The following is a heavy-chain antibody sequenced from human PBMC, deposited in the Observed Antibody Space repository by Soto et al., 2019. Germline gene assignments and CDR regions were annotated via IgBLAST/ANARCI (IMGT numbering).Heavy chain of an antibody. CDR3: ARDRESGLGATSLAY. CDR2: ISYDGSNK. V-gene: IGHV3-30-3*01. Sequence: QVQLVESGGGVVQPGRSLRLSCAASGFTFSSNAMHWVRQAPGKGLEWVAVISYDGSNKYYTDSVKGRFTISRDTSKNTLFLQMNSLRTEDTAVYYCARDRESGLGATSLAYWGQGTLVTVSS. J-gene: IGHJ4*02. D-gene: IGHD1-26*01. CDR1: GFTFSSNA.